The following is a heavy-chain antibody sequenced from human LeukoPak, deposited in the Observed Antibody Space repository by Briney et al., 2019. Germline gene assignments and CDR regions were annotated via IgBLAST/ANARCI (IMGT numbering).Heavy chain of an antibody. CDR3: ARDRDGYNPGEFWFDP. D-gene: IGHD5-24*01. CDR1: GYTFTTYY. CDR2: INPSGGST. Sequence: VASVKVSCKESGYTFTTYYIHWVRQAPGQGLQWMGIINPSGGSTSYAQKFQGRVTMTRDMSTSTVYMELSSLRSDDTAVYFCARDRDGYNPGEFWFDPWGQGTLVTVSS. J-gene: IGHJ5*02. V-gene: IGHV1-46*01.